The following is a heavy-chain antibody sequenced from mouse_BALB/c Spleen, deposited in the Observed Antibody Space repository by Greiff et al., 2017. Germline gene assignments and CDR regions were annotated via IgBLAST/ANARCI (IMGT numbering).Heavy chain of an antibody. CDR1: GFTFSSYT. CDR2: ISSGGSYT. V-gene: IGHV5-6-4*01. Sequence: EVQLVESGGGLVKPGGSLKLSCAASGFTFSSYTMSWVRQTPEKRLEWVATISSGGSYTYYPDSVKGRFTISRDNAKNTLYLQMSSLKSEDTAMYYCTREDGLRHYWYFDVWGAGTTVTVSS. J-gene: IGHJ1*01. CDR3: TREDGLRHYWYFDV. D-gene: IGHD2-4*01.